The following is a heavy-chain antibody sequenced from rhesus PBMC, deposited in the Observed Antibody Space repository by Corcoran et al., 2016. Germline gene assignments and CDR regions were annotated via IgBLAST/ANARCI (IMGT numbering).Heavy chain of an antibody. D-gene: IGHD4-29*01. J-gene: IGHJ5-1*01. CDR3: VGSSWPRGYNRFDV. V-gene: IGHV4-173*01. CDR1: GGSLSSNY. CDR2: IPGSGGRT. Sequence: QLQLQESGPGLVKPSETLSLTCAVSGGSLSSNYWSWIRQPPGKGLEWSGRIPGSGGRTDDNPARKSRVTISTDTSKNQFSRKLSSVTAADTAVYYCVGSSWPRGYNRFDVWGPGVLVTVSS.